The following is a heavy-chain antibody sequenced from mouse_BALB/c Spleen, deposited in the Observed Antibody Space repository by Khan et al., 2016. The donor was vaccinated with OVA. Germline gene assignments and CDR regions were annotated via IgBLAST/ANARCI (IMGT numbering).Heavy chain of an antibody. J-gene: IGHJ4*01. CDR1: GFSLTDYG. V-gene: IGHV2-6-5*01. D-gene: IGHD2-10*02. CDR3: AKGVWSYYFALDY. CDR2: IWGGGST. Sequence: QVQLKESGPGLVAPSQSLSITCTVSGFSLTDYGVSWIRQPPGKGLEWLGVIWGGGSTYYNSALKSRLRLSKDNSRRQVFLKMNSLQTDDTAMYYCAKGVWSYYFALDYWGQGTSVTVSS.